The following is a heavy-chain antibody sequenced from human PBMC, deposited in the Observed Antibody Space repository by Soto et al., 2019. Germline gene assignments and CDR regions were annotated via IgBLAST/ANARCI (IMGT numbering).Heavy chain of an antibody. V-gene: IGHV1-2*04. CDR2: INPNSGGT. CDR3: ARDQGSSYYYGMDV. J-gene: IGHJ6*02. Sequence: GASVKVSCKASGYTFTGYYMHWVRQAPGQGLEWMGWINPNSGGTNYAQKFQGWVTMTRDTSISTAYMELSRLRSDDTAVYYCARDQGSSYYYGMDVWGQGTTVTVSS. D-gene: IGHD6-19*01. CDR1: GYTFTGYY.